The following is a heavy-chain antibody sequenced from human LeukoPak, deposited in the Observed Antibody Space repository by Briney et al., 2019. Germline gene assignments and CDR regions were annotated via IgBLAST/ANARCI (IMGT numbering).Heavy chain of an antibody. CDR2: IKQDGGEK. CDR3: ARELRGFYYYDSSGYETSNFDY. V-gene: IGHV3-7*01. Sequence: GGSLRLSCAASGFTFSSYWMSWVRQAPGKGLEWVANIKQDGGEKYYVDSVKGRFTISRDNAKNSLYLQMNSLRAEDTAVYYCARELRGFYYYDSSGYETSNFDYWGQGTLVTVSS. D-gene: IGHD3-22*01. J-gene: IGHJ4*02. CDR1: GFTFSSYW.